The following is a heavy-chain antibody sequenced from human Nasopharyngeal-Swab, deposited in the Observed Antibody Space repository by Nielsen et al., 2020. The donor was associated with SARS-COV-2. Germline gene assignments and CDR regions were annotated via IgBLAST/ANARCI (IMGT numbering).Heavy chain of an antibody. Sequence: GESLKISCTASGVNFRTYNMHWVRQAPGKGLVWVSNISPDGGRSDYADSVKGRFTISRDNAKHMVYLQMTSLRADDTAVYYCVTYSVDTTMFEYWGQGTLVTVSS. V-gene: IGHV3-74*01. D-gene: IGHD5-18*01. CDR2: ISPDGGRS. J-gene: IGHJ4*02. CDR1: GVNFRTYN. CDR3: VTYSVDTTMFEY.